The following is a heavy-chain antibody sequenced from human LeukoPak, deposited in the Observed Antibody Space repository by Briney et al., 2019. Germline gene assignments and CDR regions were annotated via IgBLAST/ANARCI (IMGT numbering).Heavy chain of an antibody. CDR3: ARHFTILGVVIQANDAFDI. D-gene: IGHD3-3*01. J-gene: IGHJ3*02. CDR1: GGSFSSSSYY. CDR2: VYYSGSP. Sequence: PSETLSLTCTVSGGSFSSSSYYWGWTRQPPGKGLEWIGSVYYSGSPYYDPSLKSRVTISIDTSKNQFSLKMSSVTAADTAIYYCARHFTILGVVIQANDAFDIWGQGTMVTVSS. V-gene: IGHV4-39*01.